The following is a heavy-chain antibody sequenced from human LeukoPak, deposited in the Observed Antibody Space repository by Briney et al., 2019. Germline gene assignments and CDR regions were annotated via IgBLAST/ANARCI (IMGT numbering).Heavy chain of an antibody. D-gene: IGHD3-16*01. CDR3: ARTLPTSALRDAFDI. CDR1: GGSISSYY. Sequence: KPSETLSLTCTVSGGSISSYYWSWIRQPPGKGLEWIGYIYYSGSTNYNPSLKSRVTISVDTSKNQFSLKLSSVTAADTAVYYCARTLPTSALRDAFDIWGQGTMVTVSS. V-gene: IGHV4-59*01. J-gene: IGHJ3*02. CDR2: IYYSGST.